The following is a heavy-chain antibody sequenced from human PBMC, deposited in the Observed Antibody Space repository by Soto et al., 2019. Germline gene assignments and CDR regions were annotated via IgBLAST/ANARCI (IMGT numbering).Heavy chain of an antibody. Sequence: QVQLVKSGGGVVQPGRSLRLSCAASGFTFSSYAMHWVRQAPGKGLEWVAVISYDGSNKYYADSVKGRFTISRDNSKNTLYLQMNSLRAEDTAVYYCARDHVVVAATFRASYYGMDVWGQGTTVTVSS. CDR2: ISYDGSNK. D-gene: IGHD2-15*01. V-gene: IGHV3-30-3*01. CDR1: GFTFSSYA. CDR3: ARDHVVVAATFRASYYGMDV. J-gene: IGHJ6*02.